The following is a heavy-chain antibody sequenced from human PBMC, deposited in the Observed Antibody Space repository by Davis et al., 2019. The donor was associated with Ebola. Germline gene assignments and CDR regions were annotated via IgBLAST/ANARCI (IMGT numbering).Heavy chain of an antibody. D-gene: IGHD6-13*01. J-gene: IGHJ6*02. CDR2: IRSKANSYAT. Sequence: PGGSLRLSCAASGFTFSGSAMHWVRQASGKGLEWVGRIRSKANSYATAYAASVKGRFTISRDDSKNTAYLQMNSLKTEDTAVYYCTTRIAAAGTGYYYYYGMDVWGQGTTVTVSS. CDR1: GFTFSGSA. V-gene: IGHV3-73*01. CDR3: TTRIAAAGTGYYYYYGMDV.